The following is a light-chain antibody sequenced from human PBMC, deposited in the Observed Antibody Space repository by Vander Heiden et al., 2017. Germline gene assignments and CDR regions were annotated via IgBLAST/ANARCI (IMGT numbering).Light chain of an antibody. V-gene: IGKV1-13*02. Sequence: AIQLTQSPSSLSAFVGDRVTITCRASQGISSALAWYQQKPGKAPKLLIYDASSLESGVPSRFSGSGSGTDFTLTISSLQPEDFATYYCQQFNSYPRTFGQGTRLEIK. CDR3: QQFNSYPRT. J-gene: IGKJ5*01. CDR1: QGISSA. CDR2: DAS.